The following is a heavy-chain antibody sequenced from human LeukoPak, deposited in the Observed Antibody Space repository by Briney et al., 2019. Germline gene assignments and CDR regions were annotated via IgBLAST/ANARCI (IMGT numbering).Heavy chain of an antibody. CDR1: GGSVSSGRHY. V-gene: IGHV4-39*01. J-gene: IGHJ4*02. CDR2: IYYGGNT. Sequence: PSETLPLTCIVSGGSVSSGRHYWAWIRQPPGMGLEWIGSIYYGGNTYYSLSLKSRVTISVETSKNQFSLRLSSVTATDTAVYYCARGENVAAAGIEYWGQGTLVTVSS. CDR3: ARGENVAAAGIEY. D-gene: IGHD6-13*01.